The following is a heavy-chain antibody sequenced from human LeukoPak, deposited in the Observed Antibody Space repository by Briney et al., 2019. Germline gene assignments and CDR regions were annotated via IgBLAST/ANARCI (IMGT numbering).Heavy chain of an antibody. CDR1: GGTFSSYA. D-gene: IGHD4-17*01. J-gene: IGHJ4*02. Sequence: SVKVSCKASGGTFSSYAISWARQAPGQGLEWMGGIIPIFGTANYAQKFQGRVTIAADESTSTAYMELSCLRSEDTAVYYCASARDYGDFTYWGQGTLVTVSS. V-gene: IGHV1-69*01. CDR3: ASARDYGDFTY. CDR2: IIPIFGTA.